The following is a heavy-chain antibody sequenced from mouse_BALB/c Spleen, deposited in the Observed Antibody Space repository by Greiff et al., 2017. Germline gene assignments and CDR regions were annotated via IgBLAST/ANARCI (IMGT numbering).Heavy chain of an antibody. CDR2: ILPGSGST. CDR1: GYTFSSYW. V-gene: IGHV1-9*01. D-gene: IGHD1-1*01. Sequence: VKVVESGAELMKPGASVKISCKATGYTFSSYWIEWVKQRPGHGLEWIGEILPGSGSTNYNEKFKGKATFTADTSSNTAYMQLSSLTSEDSAVYYCARNYYYGRGYFDVWGAGTTVTVSS. CDR3: ARNYYYGRGYFDV. J-gene: IGHJ1*01.